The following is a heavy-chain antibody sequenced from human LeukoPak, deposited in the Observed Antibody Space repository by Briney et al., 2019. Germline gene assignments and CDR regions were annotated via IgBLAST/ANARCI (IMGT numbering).Heavy chain of an antibody. V-gene: IGHV3-23*01. Sequence: GGSLRLSCAASGFHFSSYAMSWVRQAPGKGLEWVSAIRGSGGSTYYADSVKGRFTLSRDHSKNTLYLQMNSLRAEDTAVYYCAHFSSIAYSFDYWGQGTLVTVSS. CDR2: IRGSGGST. CDR3: AHFSSIAYSFDY. D-gene: IGHD3-3*02. J-gene: IGHJ4*02. CDR1: GFHFSSYA.